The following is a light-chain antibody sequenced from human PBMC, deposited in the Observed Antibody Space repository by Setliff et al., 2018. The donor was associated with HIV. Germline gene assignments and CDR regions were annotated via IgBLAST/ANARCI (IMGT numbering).Light chain of an antibody. V-gene: IGLV2-14*03. CDR1: SNDIGDYNY. J-gene: IGLJ1*01. Sequence: QSALAQPASVSGPPGQSITISCTGTSNDIGDYNYVSWYQQHPGKAPKLLIYAVSYRPSGVSTRFSGSKSGNTASLIISGLQAEDEADHHCASYTRDNSYVFGTGTKVTVL. CDR3: ASYTRDNSYV. CDR2: AVS.